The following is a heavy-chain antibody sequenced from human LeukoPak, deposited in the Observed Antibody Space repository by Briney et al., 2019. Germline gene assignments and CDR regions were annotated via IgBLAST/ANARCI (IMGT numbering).Heavy chain of an antibody. Sequence: GGSLRLSCAGSGFTFSSYSMNWVRQAPGKGLEWVSSISGTSDYIYYAESVKGRFTISRDNGQNSLYLQMNSLRAEDTAVYYCARGQHYYYGMDVWGQGTTVTVSS. CDR3: ARGQHYYYGMDV. CDR1: GFTFSSYS. D-gene: IGHD1-1*01. J-gene: IGHJ6*02. V-gene: IGHV3-21*06. CDR2: ISGTSDYI.